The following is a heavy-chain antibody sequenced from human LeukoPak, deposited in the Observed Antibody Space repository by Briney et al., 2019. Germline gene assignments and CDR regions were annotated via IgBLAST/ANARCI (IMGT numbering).Heavy chain of an antibody. D-gene: IGHD6-13*01. CDR2: MNSDGSST. V-gene: IGHV3-74*03. CDR3: ARGSRYTSSWYLDY. J-gene: IGHJ4*02. Sequence: PGGSLRLSCAASGFXFSSYWIHWVRQAPGKGPVWVSSMNSDGSSTTYADSVKGRFTISRDNAKNTLFLQMNSLRVEDTAVYYCARGSRYTSSWYLDYWGQGTLVTVSS. CDR1: GFXFSSYW.